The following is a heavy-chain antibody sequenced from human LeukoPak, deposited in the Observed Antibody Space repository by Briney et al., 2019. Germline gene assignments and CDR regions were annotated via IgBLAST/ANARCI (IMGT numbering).Heavy chain of an antibody. J-gene: IGHJ5*02. D-gene: IGHD5-24*01. CDR3: ARGPMATTSYNWFDP. V-gene: IGHV4-59*01. CDR1: GGSISSYY. CDR2: IYYSGST. Sequence: PSETLSLTCTVPGGSISSYYWSWIRQPPGKGLEWIGYIYYSGSTNYNPSLKSRVTISVDTSKNQFSLKLSSVTAADTAVYYCARGPMATTSYNWFDPWGQGTLVTVSS.